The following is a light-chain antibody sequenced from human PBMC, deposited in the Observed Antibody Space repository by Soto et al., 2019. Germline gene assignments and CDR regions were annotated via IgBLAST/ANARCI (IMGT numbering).Light chain of an antibody. CDR2: AAS. J-gene: IGKJ1*01. CDR1: QNIRGY. CDR3: QQSYSTPWT. V-gene: IGKV1-39*01. Sequence: DIQMTQSPSSLSASVRDRVTITCRASQNIRGYLNWNQQKPGKAPNLLIYAASSLQSGIPSRFSGSGSETDFTLTISSLQPEDFATYYCQQSYSTPWTFGQGTKVEIK.